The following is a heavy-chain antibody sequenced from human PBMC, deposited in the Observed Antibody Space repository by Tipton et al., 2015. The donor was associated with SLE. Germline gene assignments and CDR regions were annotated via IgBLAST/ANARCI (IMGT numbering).Heavy chain of an antibody. CDR2: INHSGST. CDR1: GGSFSGYF. V-gene: IGHV4-34*01. CDR3: VRGGLPLYFDI. J-gene: IGHJ3*02. D-gene: IGHD2-15*01. Sequence: TLSLTCAVYGGSFSGYFWNWIRQPPGKGLEWIGEINHSGSTNYNPSLKSRVSISEDTSNNQFSLKLSSVTAADTAVYYCVRGGLPLYFDIWGEGTKVTVSS.